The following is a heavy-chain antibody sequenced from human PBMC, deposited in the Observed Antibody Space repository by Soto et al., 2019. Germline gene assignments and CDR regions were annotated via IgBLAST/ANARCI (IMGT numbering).Heavy chain of an antibody. Sequence: EVQLLESGGGLVQPGGSLRLSCGGSGFTFNNYAMTWVRQAPGKGLEWVSAISRGGDTTSYADSVKGRFTVSRDGSKNTLYLQMSSLSAEAPALYYCAKGRGGSGSLAHRVDFWGQGTLVTVSS. CDR1: GFTFNNYA. J-gene: IGHJ4*02. D-gene: IGHD3-10*01. CDR3: AKGRGGSGSLAHRVDF. CDR2: ISRGGDTT. V-gene: IGHV3-23*01.